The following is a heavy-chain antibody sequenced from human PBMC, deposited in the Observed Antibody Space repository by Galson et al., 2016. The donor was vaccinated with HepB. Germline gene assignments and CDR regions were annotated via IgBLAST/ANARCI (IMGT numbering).Heavy chain of an antibody. D-gene: IGHD6-6*01. J-gene: IGHJ4*02. CDR3: ATQLVNLAAFDY. CDR1: GFTFSTYA. Sequence: SLRLSCAASGFTFSTYAMSWVRQAPGKWLEWVSGISGSGGSTYYADSLKGRFTISRDNSKNTLYLQMNSLRAEDTAVYYCATQLVNLAAFDYWGQGTLVTVFS. V-gene: IGHV3-23*01. CDR2: ISGSGGST.